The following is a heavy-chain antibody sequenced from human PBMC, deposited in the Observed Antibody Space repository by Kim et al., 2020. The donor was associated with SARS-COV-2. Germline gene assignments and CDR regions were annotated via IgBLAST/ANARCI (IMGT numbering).Heavy chain of an antibody. CDR1: GVSFDSSA. CDR3: ARGNYYESVSLSDYYNGMDV. D-gene: IGHD3-10*01. V-gene: IGHV3-30-3*01. Sequence: GGSLRLSCAASGVSFDSSAMNWVRQAPGKGEWVAVISFDGRNKAYADSVKGRFTISRDNSKSTLHLQMNSLRVEDTAVYYCARGNYYESVSLSDYYNGMDVWGQGTTVTVSS. J-gene: IGHJ6*02. CDR2: ISFDGRNK.